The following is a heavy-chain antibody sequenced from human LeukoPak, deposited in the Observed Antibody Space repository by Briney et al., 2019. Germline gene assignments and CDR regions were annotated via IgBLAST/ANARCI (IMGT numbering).Heavy chain of an antibody. J-gene: IGHJ4*02. V-gene: IGHV3-11*04. CDR2: ISSSGSTI. D-gene: IGHD6-6*01. CDR3: ARENPYSSSSGSFDY. CDR1: GFTFSDYY. Sequence: GGSLRLSCAASGFTFSDYYMSWIRQAPGKGLEWVSYISSSGSTIYYADSVKGRFTISRDNAENSLYLQMNSLRAEDTAVYYCARENPYSSSSGSFDYWGQGTLVTVSS.